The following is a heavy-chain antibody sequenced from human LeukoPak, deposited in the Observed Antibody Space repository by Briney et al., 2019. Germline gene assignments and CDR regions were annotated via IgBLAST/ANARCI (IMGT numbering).Heavy chain of an antibody. V-gene: IGHV4-38-2*02. J-gene: IGHJ5*02. CDR1: GYSLSSGFY. CDR2: MFHSGYT. Sequence: SETLTLTCSVSGYSLSSGFYCGWIRQPPGKGLEWIATMFHSGYTYYNQSLESRVTISMDASKNQFSLRLNSVTAADTALYYCARFGTSPNCCHPCVDTWGRGTLVTVSS. D-gene: IGHD1-1*01. CDR3: ARFGTSPNCCHPCVDT.